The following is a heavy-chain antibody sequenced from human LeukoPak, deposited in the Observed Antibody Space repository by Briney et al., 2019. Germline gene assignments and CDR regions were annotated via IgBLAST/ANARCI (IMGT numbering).Heavy chain of an antibody. CDR1: GFPFSRYW. J-gene: IGHJ3*01. Sequence: GSLILSFVASGFPFSRYWMSWVRQPPAKGPEFVANIKEDGSEKSYVDSVKCRFTISRDNAKNSVSLQMNNLRVDDTAVYYCARDPGYSEFDVCGQGARVTVSS. D-gene: IGHD4-11*01. CDR3: ARDPGYSEFDV. CDR2: IKEDGSEK. V-gene: IGHV3-7*01.